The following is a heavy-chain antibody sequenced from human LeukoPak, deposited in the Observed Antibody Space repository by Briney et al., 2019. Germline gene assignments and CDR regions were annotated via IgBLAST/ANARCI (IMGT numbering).Heavy chain of an antibody. D-gene: IGHD2-2*01. CDR2: IYYSGST. Sequence: SETLSLTCTVSGGSISSYCWSWIRQPPGKGLEWIGYIYYSGSTNYNPSLKSRVTISVDTSKNQFSLKVSSVTAADTAVYYCAREAGYCSSTSCHPDYYYGMDVWGQGTTVTVSS. CDR1: GGSISSYC. J-gene: IGHJ6*02. V-gene: IGHV4-59*01. CDR3: AREAGYCSSTSCHPDYYYGMDV.